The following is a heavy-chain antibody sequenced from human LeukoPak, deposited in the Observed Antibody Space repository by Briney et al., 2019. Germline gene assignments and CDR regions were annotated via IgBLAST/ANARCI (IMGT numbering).Heavy chain of an antibody. D-gene: IGHD6-19*01. CDR1: GGSISSSSYY. CDR3: ARASVAGVDY. V-gene: IGHV4-39*07. CDR2: IYYSGST. J-gene: IGHJ4*02. Sequence: PSETLSLTCTVSGGSISSSSYYWGWMRQPPGKGLEWLGSIYYSGSTYYNPSLKSRVTISVDTSKNQFSLKLSSVTAADTAVYYYARASVAGVDYWGQGTLVTVSS.